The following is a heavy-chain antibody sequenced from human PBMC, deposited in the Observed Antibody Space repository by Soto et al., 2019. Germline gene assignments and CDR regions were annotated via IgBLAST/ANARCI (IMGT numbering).Heavy chain of an antibody. CDR3: ARAGVGATPNDY. D-gene: IGHD1-26*01. J-gene: IGHJ4*02. Sequence: QVQLVQSGAEEKKPGALVKVSCKDSGYTFTSYAMHWVRQAPGQRLEWMGWINAGNGNTKYSQKFQGRVTITRDTSASTAYMELSSLRSEDTAVYYCARAGVGATPNDYWGQGTLVTVSS. CDR2: INAGNGNT. CDR1: GYTFTSYA. V-gene: IGHV1-3*05.